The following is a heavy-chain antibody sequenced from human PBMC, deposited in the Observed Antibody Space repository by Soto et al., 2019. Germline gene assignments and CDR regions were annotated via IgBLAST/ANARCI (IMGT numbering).Heavy chain of an antibody. Sequence: PGGSLRLSCAASGFTFSSYAMSWVRQAPGKGLEWVSAISGSGGSTYYADSVKGRFTISRDNSKNTLYLQMNSLRAEDTAVYYCAKDHPIFGVVSPPEDIYYYGMEVWGQGPTVTVSS. D-gene: IGHD3-3*01. CDR1: GFTFSSYA. CDR3: AKDHPIFGVVSPPEDIYYYGMEV. V-gene: IGHV3-23*01. CDR2: ISGSGGST. J-gene: IGHJ6*02.